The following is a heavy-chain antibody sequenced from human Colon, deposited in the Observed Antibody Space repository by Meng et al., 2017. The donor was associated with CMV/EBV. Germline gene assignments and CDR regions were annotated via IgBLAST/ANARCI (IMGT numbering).Heavy chain of an antibody. D-gene: IGHD3-10*01. Sequence: GESLKISCAASGFTFSSYWMNWVLQVPGKGLEWVASIKRDGSETYYVDTVKGRFTISRDNAKNLVFLQMESLRAEDAAVYHCAREVRGITNSGFIIIPLDDWGQGTLVTVSS. CDR1: GFTFSSYW. CDR2: IKRDGSET. V-gene: IGHV3-7*01. CDR3: AREVRGITNSGFIIIPLDD. J-gene: IGHJ4*02.